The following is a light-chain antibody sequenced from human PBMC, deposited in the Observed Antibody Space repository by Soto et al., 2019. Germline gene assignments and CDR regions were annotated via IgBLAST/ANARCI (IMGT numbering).Light chain of an antibody. CDR3: QQSYRAPYT. Sequence: IQLTQSPSSLSTSVGDSVTITCRASQSISNLSNWYQHKPGKAPDLLIYAASTLFSGVPSRFRGSGSGTDFTLTITSLQPEDFATYYCQQSYRAPYTFGQGTKLEIK. CDR1: QSISNL. J-gene: IGKJ2*01. CDR2: AAS. V-gene: IGKV1-39*01.